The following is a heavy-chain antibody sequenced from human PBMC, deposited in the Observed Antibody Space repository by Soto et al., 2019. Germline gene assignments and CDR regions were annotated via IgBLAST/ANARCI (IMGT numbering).Heavy chain of an antibody. CDR1: GGSFSGYY. CDR2: VKHSGNI. J-gene: IGHJ3*01. D-gene: IGHD3-3*01. CDR3: ARGSHFDFSSGYADSFDV. Sequence: QVQLQQWGAGLLEPSETLSLTCAVYGGSFSGYYWGWFRQPPGKGLEWIGEVKHSGNINYNPSLKTRLTVSLDTSKNQFSLKLSSMTAADTAMYYCARGSHFDFSSGYADSFDVWGQGTMVTVSS. V-gene: IGHV4-34*01.